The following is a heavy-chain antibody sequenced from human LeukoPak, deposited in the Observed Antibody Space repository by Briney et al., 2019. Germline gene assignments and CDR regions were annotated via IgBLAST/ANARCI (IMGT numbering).Heavy chain of an antibody. CDR1: GYTSTGYY. CDR2: INPNSGGT. CDR3: ARDSYGYAQFDY. V-gene: IGHV1-2*02. D-gene: IGHD5-18*01. J-gene: IGHJ4*02. Sequence: ASVKVSCKASGYTSTGYYMHWVRQAPGQGLEWMGWINPNSGGTNYAQKFQGRVTMTRDTSISTAYMELSRLRSDDTAVYYCARDSYGYAQFDYWGQGTLVTVSS.